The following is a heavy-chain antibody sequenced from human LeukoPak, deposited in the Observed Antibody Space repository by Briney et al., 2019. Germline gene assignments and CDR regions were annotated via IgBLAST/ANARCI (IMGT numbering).Heavy chain of an antibody. Sequence: TAESLSLSCDVSGFTFNSNWMSWVRQAQGKGLEWVADSNEDGSTIKYVNSVKGRFTISRDNAKNSLSLQLNTLRAEDRAVYYCARWSYVSGTWFLDSWGQGALVTVSS. CDR2: SNEDGSTI. CDR1: GFTFNSNW. D-gene: IGHD3-10*01. J-gene: IGHJ4*02. V-gene: IGHV3-7*05. CDR3: ARWSYVSGTWFLDS.